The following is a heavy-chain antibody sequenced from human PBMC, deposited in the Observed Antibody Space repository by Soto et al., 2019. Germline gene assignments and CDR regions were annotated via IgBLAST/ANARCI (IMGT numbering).Heavy chain of an antibody. CDR2: IYYDGSNK. Sequence: GGSLRLSCAASGFTFSSYGMHWVRQAPGKGLEWVAVIYYDGSNKYYADSVKGRFTISRDNSKNTLFLQMNSLRVEDTAVYYCAREDTGWYGRFAYWGQGTVVTASS. CDR1: GFTFSSYG. D-gene: IGHD6-19*01. V-gene: IGHV3-33*01. J-gene: IGHJ4*02. CDR3: AREDTGWYGRFAY.